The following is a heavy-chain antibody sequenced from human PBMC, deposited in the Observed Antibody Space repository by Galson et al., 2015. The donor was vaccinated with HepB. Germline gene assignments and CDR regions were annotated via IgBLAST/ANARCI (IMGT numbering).Heavy chain of an antibody. D-gene: IGHD5-18*01. J-gene: IGHJ6*03. Sequence: PALVNPTQTLTLTCTFSGFSLSTSGMCVSWIRQPPGKALEWLALIDWDDDKYYSTSLKTRLTISKDTSKNQVVLTMTNMDPVDTATYYCARIPPGPKRYSYGYGYYYYYMGVWGKGTTVTVSS. CDR1: GFSLSTSGMC. CDR2: IDWDDDK. V-gene: IGHV2-70*01. CDR3: ARIPPGPKRYSYGYGYYYYYMGV.